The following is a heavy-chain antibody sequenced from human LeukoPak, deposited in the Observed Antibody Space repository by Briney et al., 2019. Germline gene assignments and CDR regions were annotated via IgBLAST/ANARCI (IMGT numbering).Heavy chain of an antibody. Sequence: AVTVSCKASGGTFSSYAIGWLRQAPGQGLEWMGGIIPIFGTANFAQKFHGRVRITVDESTSTAYMELSSLRSEDTAVYYCASGVAPVDIVATNHGAQIVYSSGWVLVYWGQGTLVTVSS. CDR2: IIPIFGTA. D-gene: IGHD5-12*01. J-gene: IGHJ4*02. V-gene: IGHV1-69*13. CDR1: GGTFSSYA. CDR3: ASGVAPVDIVATNHGAQIVYSSGWVLVY.